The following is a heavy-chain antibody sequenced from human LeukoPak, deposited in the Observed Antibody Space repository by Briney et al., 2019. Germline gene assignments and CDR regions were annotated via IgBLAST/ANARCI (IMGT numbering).Heavy chain of an antibody. V-gene: IGHV3-21*01. CDR2: ISSSSSYI. CDR1: GFTFSSYS. J-gene: IGHJ4*02. D-gene: IGHD3-10*01. CDR3: ARDEWTEAWFGGSSNGGIFDY. Sequence: GGSLRLSCAASGFTFSSYSMNWVRQAPGKGLEWVSSISSSSSYIYYADSVKGRFTISRDNARNSLFLQMNSLRAEDTAVYYCARDEWTEAWFGGSSNGGIFDYWGQGTLVAVSS.